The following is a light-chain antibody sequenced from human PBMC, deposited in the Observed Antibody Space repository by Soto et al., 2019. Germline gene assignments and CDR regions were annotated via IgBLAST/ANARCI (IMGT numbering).Light chain of an antibody. J-gene: IGKJ2*01. Sequence: EIVLTQSPATLSLSPGEGATVSCRASQSVSSYLAWYQQKPGQAPRLLIYDASNRATGIPARFSGSGSGTDFTLTIRSLEPEDFAVYYCQQRSSWPYTFGQGTKLELK. CDR1: QSVSSY. CDR2: DAS. V-gene: IGKV3-11*01. CDR3: QQRSSWPYT.